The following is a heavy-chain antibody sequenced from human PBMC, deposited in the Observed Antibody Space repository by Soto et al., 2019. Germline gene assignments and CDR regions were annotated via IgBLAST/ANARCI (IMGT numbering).Heavy chain of an antibody. V-gene: IGHV3-23*01. J-gene: IGHJ5*02. D-gene: IGHD4-4*01. CDR3: AKVPDYSNYGVDP. Sequence: PGGSLRLSCAASGFSFSSYGMSWVRQAPGKGLEWVSAISGSGVSTYYADSVKGRFTISRDNSKNTLYLQMNSLRAEDTAVYYCAKVPDYSNYGVDPWGQGTLVTVSS. CDR1: GFSFSSYG. CDR2: ISGSGVST.